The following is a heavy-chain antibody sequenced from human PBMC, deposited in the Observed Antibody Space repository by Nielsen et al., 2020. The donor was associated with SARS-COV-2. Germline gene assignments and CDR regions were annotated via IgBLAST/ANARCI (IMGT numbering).Heavy chain of an antibody. CDR1: GGSFSGYY. CDR2: INHSGST. D-gene: IGHD5-12*01. J-gene: IGHJ4*02. CDR3: ARGQVATQFDY. Sequence: SETLSLTCAVYGGSFSGYYWSWIRQPPGKGLEWIGEINHSGSTNYNPSLKSRVTISVDTSKNQFSLKLSSVTAADTAVYYCARGQVATQFDYRGQGTLVTVSS. V-gene: IGHV4-34*01.